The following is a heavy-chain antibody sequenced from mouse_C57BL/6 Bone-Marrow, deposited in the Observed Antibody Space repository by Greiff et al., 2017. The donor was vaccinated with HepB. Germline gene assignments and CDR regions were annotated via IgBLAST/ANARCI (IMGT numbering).Heavy chain of an antibody. D-gene: IGHD1-1*01. CDR3: ARGITTVVRAY. CDR1: GFTFSSYA. Sequence: EVMLVESGGGLVKPGGSLKLSCAASGFTFSSYAMSWVRQTPEKRLEWVATISDGGSYTYYPDNVKGRFTISRDNAKNNLYLQMSHLKSEDTAMYYCARGITTVVRAYWGQGTLVTVSA. V-gene: IGHV5-4*03. CDR2: ISDGGSYT. J-gene: IGHJ3*01.